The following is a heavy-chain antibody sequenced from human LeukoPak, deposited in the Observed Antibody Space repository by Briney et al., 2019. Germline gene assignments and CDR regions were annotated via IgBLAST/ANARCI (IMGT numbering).Heavy chain of an antibody. V-gene: IGHV3-7*01. CDR3: AREPVRMRYMDV. J-gene: IGHJ6*03. CDR1: GFTFSDYW. Sequence: GGSLRLSCAASGFTFSDYWMSWVRLAPGKGPEWVANIKYDGREKWYVDSVKGRFTISRDNAKNSLYVQMNSLRAEDTAVYYCAREPVRMRYMDVWGKGTTVTVSS. CDR2: IKYDGREK.